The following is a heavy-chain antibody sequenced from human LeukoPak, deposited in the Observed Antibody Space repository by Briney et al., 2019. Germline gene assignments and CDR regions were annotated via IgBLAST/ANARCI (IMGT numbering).Heavy chain of an antibody. CDR2: ISSSGSTI. Sequence: GGTLRLSCAASGFTFSSYEMNWVRQAPGKGLEWVSYISSSGSTIYYADSVKGRFTISRDNAKNSLYLQMNSLRAEGTAVYYCARDLGGSSDCWGQGTLVSVSS. V-gene: IGHV3-48*03. D-gene: IGHD1-26*01. J-gene: IGHJ4*02. CDR1: GFTFSSYE. CDR3: ARDLGGSSDC.